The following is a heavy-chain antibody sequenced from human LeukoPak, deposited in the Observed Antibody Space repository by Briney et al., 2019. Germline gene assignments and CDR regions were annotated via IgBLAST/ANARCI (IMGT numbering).Heavy chain of an antibody. CDR3: AREERGSSWPYYYYMDV. CDR2: IIPIFGTA. D-gene: IGHD6-13*01. V-gene: IGHV1-69*05. Sequence: SVKVSCKASGGTFSSYAISWVRQAPGQGLEWMGGIIPIFGTANYAQKFQGRVTITRNTSISTAYMELSSLRSEDTAVYYCAREERGSSWPYYYYMDVWGKGTTVTVSS. J-gene: IGHJ6*03. CDR1: GGTFSSYA.